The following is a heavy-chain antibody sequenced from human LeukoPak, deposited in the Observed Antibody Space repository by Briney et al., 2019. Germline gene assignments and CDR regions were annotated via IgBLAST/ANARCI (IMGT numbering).Heavy chain of an antibody. D-gene: IGHD6-13*01. CDR3: ARGKTIGYSSSWYGRGVFDI. Sequence: PSDTLSLTCAVYGGSFSGYYWSWIRQPPGKGLEWIGEINHSGSTNYNPSLKSRVTISVDTSKNQFSLKRSSVTAADTAVYYCARGKTIGYSSSWYGRGVFDIWGQGTMVTVSS. V-gene: IGHV4-34*01. CDR2: INHSGST. J-gene: IGHJ3*02. CDR1: GGSFSGYY.